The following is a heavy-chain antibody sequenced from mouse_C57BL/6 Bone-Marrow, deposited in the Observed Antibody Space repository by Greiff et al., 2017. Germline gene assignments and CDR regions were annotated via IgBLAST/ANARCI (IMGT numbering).Heavy chain of an antibody. CDR1: GFTFSDYY. Sequence: LQESGGGLVQPGGSLKLSCAASGFTFSDYYMYWVRQTPEKRLEWVAYISNGGGSTYYPDTVKGRFTISRDNAKNTLYLQMSRLKSEDTAMYYCARQDSSGYFDYWGQGTTLTVSS. D-gene: IGHD3-2*02. CDR2: ISNGGGST. J-gene: IGHJ2*01. CDR3: ARQDSSGYFDY. V-gene: IGHV5-12*01.